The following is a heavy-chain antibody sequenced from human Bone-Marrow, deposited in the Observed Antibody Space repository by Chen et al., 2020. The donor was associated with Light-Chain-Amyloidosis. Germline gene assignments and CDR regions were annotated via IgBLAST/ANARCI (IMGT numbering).Heavy chain of an antibody. CDR2: IKSESDGGTT. J-gene: IGHJ4*02. D-gene: IGHD2-21*01. Sequence: EVRLVESGGGVVKPGGSLRLSCEASGFSLSNAWVTWVRQAPGEGLEWLGRIKSESDGGTTAFAASVQGRFGISRDQTRNTVYLQMSSLKSDDTAIYYCASDGGLVVVEAAVWGKGTQVTVSS. CDR1: GFSLSNAW. CDR3: ASDGGLVVVEAAV. V-gene: IGHV3-15*01.